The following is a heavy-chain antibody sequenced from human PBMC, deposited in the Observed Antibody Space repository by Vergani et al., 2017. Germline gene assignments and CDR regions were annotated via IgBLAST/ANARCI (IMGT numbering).Heavy chain of an antibody. CDR1: GGSFSGYY. Sequence: QVQLQQWGAGLLKPSETLSLTCAVYGGSFSGYYWSWIRQPPGKGLEWIGEINHSGSTNYNPSLKSRVTISVDTSKNQFSLKLSSVTAADTAVYYCARATVTDAFDIWGQGTMVTVSS. CDR3: ARATVTDAFDI. CDR2: INHSGST. D-gene: IGHD4-17*01. V-gene: IGHV4-34*01. J-gene: IGHJ3*02.